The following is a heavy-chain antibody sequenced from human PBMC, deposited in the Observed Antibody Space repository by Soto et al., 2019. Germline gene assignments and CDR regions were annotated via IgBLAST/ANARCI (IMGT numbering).Heavy chain of an antibody. V-gene: IGHV5-10-1*01. J-gene: IGHJ6*02. CDR2: IDPSDSYT. CDR1: GYGFSSSW. D-gene: IGHD6-13*01. Sequence: LKISCKGSGYGFSSSWISWVRQMAGKGLEWMGRIDPSDSYTNYSPSFQGHVTISADKSISTAYLQWSSLKASDTAMYYCARQDIAAAGTNYYGMDVWGQGTTVTVSS. CDR3: ARQDIAAAGTNYYGMDV.